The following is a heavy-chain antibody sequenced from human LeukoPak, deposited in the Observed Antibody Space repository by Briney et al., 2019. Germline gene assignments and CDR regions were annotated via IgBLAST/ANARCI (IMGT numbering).Heavy chain of an antibody. CDR1: GYTFTGYY. V-gene: IGHV1-2*02. Sequence: ASVKVSCKASGYTFTGYYMHWVRQAPGQGLEWMGWINPNSGGTNYAQKFQGRVTMTRDTSISTAYMELSRLRSDDTAVYYCARGVLRFLERLPQGDYFDYWGQGTLVTVSS. CDR2: INPNSGGT. CDR3: ARGVLRFLERLPQGDYFDY. J-gene: IGHJ4*02. D-gene: IGHD3-3*01.